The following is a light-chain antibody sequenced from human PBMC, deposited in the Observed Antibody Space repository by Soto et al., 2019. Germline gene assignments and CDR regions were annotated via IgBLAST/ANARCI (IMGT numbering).Light chain of an antibody. CDR3: QQYNSPWT. CDR1: QSISSW. Sequence: DLQMTQSPSTLSASVGDRVTITCRASQSISSWLAWYQQKPGKAPKLLIYDASSFESGVPSRFSGSGSGTEFTLTISSLQPDDFATYYCQQYNSPWTFGQGTKVEIK. J-gene: IGKJ1*01. CDR2: DAS. V-gene: IGKV1-5*01.